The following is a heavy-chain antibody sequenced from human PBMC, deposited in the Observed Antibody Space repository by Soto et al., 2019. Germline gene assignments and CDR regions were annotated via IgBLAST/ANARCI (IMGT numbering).Heavy chain of an antibody. Sequence: GSLRLSCAASGFTFTKSWMAWVRQAPGNGLEWAANIKTDGSGKYYVESMKGRIAISRDNAKNSLYLQVTSLRVEDTAMYYCARDDYYDTYDYWGQGT. CDR3: ARDDYYDTYDY. CDR1: GFTFTKSW. V-gene: IGHV3-7*01. D-gene: IGHD3-3*01. CDR2: IKTDGSGK. J-gene: IGHJ4*02.